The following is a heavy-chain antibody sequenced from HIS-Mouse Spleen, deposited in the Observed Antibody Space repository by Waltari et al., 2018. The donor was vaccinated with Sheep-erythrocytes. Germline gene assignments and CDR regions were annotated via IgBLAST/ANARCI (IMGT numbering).Heavy chain of an antibody. D-gene: IGHD3-3*01. CDR2: IYWDDDK. CDR1: GFSLSTSGVG. J-gene: IGHJ5*02. CDR3: AHVSENYDFWSGYYGYNWFDP. V-gene: IGHV2-5*02. Sequence: QITLKESGPTLVKPTQTLTLTCTFSGFSLSTSGVGVGWIRQPPGKALEWLALIYWDDDKRYSPSLKSRLTITKDTSKNQVVLTMTNMDPVDTATYYCAHVSENYDFWSGYYGYNWFDPWGQGTLVTVSS.